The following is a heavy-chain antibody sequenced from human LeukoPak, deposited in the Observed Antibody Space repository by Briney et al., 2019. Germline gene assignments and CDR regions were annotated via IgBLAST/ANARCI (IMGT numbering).Heavy chain of an antibody. J-gene: IGHJ4*02. CDR1: GGSISSGGYY. D-gene: IGHD5-18*01. CDR3: ARGGYSYRHIKYYFDY. V-gene: IGHV4-31*03. Sequence: SETLSLTCTVSGGSISSGGYYWSWIRQHPGTGLEWIGYIYYSGSTYYNPSLKSRVTISVDTSKNQFSLKLSSVTAADTAVYYCARGGYSYRHIKYYFDYWGQGTLVTVSS. CDR2: IYYSGST.